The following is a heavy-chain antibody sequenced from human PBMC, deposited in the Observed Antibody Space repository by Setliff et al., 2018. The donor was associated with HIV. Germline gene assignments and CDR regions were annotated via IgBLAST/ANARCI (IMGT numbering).Heavy chain of an antibody. Sequence: SETLSLTCAVSGGSVTSDGYYWSWLRQPPGKGLEWIGSIYYSGSTYYNPSLNSRVTISIDTSNNQFSLKVSSVTAADTAVYYCARRTAPPSGFYFFYYMDVWGKGTTVTVSS. J-gene: IGHJ6*03. CDR1: GGSVTSDGYY. D-gene: IGHD6-6*01. V-gene: IGHV4-39*01. CDR3: ARRTAPPSGFYFFYYMDV. CDR2: IYYSGST.